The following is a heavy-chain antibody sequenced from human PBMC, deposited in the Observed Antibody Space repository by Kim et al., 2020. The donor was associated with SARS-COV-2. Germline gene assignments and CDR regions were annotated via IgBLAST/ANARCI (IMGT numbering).Heavy chain of an antibody. V-gene: IGHV6-1*01. CDR2: TYYRSKWSN. J-gene: IGHJ4*02. CDR3: ARGKSVVRGVTPNFHY. CDR1: GDSVSSNSAT. D-gene: IGHD3-10*01. Sequence: SQTLSLSCAISGDSVSSNSATCNWIRQSPSRGLEWLGRTYYRSKWSNDYAAFVKSRITINPDTSKNQFSLQLNSVTPEDTALYYCARGKSVVRGVTPNFHYCGQGTLVTVSS.